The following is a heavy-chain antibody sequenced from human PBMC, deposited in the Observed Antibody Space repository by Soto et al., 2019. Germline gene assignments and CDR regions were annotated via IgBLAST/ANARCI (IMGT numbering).Heavy chain of an antibody. J-gene: IGHJ4*02. V-gene: IGHV3-33*01. CDR2: IWYDGSNK. Sequence: QVQLVESGGGVVQPGRSLRLSCAASGFTFSSYGMHWVRQAPGKGLDRVAVIWYDGSNKYYADSVKGPFTLSRDNSKKYLYLHMNSLGAEDRAEYYCARECEDYYGAGSYSDYWGQGTLFTVSS. CDR3: ARECEDYYGAGSYSDY. CDR1: GFTFSSYG. D-gene: IGHD3-10*01.